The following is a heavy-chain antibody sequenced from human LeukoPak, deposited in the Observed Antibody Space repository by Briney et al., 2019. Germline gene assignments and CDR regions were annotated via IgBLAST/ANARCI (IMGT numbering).Heavy chain of an antibody. CDR2: IYSGGST. Sequence: GGSLRLSCAASGFTFSNHYMSWVRQAPGKGLEWVSVIYSGGSTYYADSVKGRFTISRDNSKNTLYLQMNSLRAEDTAVYYCARDPGGYSSGWYLDYYGMDVWGQGTTVTVSS. J-gene: IGHJ6*02. D-gene: IGHD6-19*01. CDR1: GFTFSNHY. V-gene: IGHV3-66*01. CDR3: ARDPGGYSSGWYLDYYGMDV.